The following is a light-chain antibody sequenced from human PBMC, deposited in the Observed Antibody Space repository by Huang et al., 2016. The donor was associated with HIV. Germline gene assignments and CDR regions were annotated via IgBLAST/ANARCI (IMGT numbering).Light chain of an antibody. CDR1: QSVGSV. Sequence: EIVLTQSPATLCLSPGERATLSCRARQSVGSVLAWYQQKPGHAPRLLIYDASDRATGIPARFSGSGSGTDFTLTISSLEPEDFAVYYCQQRTYSFTFGPGTKVD. CDR3: QQRTYSFT. CDR2: DAS. J-gene: IGKJ3*01. V-gene: IGKV3-11*01.